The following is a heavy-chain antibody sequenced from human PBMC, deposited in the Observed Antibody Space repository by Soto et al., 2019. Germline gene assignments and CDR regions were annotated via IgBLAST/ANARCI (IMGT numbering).Heavy chain of an antibody. CDR3: ARGRHIVVVTAIYGMDV. Sequence: QVQLVQSGAEVKKPGASVKVSCKASGYTFTSYDINWVRQATGQGLEWMGGMNPNSGNTGYAQQFQGRITMTRNTSISTAYMELSSLRSEDTAVYYCARGRHIVVVTAIYGMDVWGQGTTVTVSS. V-gene: IGHV1-8*01. CDR1: GYTFTSYD. D-gene: IGHD2-21*02. J-gene: IGHJ6*02. CDR2: MNPNSGNT.